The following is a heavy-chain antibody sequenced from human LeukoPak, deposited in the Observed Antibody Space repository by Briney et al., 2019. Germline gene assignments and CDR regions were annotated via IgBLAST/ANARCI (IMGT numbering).Heavy chain of an antibody. D-gene: IGHD6-13*01. V-gene: IGHV1-8*01. CDR1: GYTFTSYD. CDR3: AGGSSSWYGGVFDY. Sequence: ASVKVSCKASGYTFTSYDINWVRQATGQGLEWMGWMNPNSGNTGYAQKFQGRVTMTRNTSVSTAYMELSSLRSEDTAVYYCAGGSSSWYGGVFDYWGQGTLVTVSS. CDR2: MNPNSGNT. J-gene: IGHJ4*02.